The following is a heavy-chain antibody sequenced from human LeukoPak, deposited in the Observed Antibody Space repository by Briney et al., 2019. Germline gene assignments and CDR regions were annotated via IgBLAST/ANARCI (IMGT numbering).Heavy chain of an antibody. D-gene: IGHD2-21*02. Sequence: SETLSLTCAVYGGSFSGYYWRWISQPPGKGLEWIGEINHSGSTNYNPSLKSPVTISVDTSKTQFSLKLSSVTAADTAVYYCARAQHIVVVTATNWFDPWGQGTLVTVSS. V-gene: IGHV4-34*01. CDR3: ARAQHIVVVTATNWFDP. CDR2: INHSGST. CDR1: GGSFSGYY. J-gene: IGHJ5*02.